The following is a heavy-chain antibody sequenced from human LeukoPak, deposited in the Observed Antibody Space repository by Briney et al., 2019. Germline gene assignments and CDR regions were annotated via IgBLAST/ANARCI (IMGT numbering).Heavy chain of an antibody. Sequence: GGSLRVSCSASGFTFSNAWMSWVRQAPGKGLEWVSYISSSGSTIYYADSVKGRFTISRDNAKNSLYLQMNSLRAEDTAVYYCARVQAYYDFWSGWGKWNYYYMDVWGKGTTVTVSS. CDR1: GFTFSNAW. CDR2: ISSSGSTI. D-gene: IGHD3-3*01. CDR3: ARVQAYYDFWSGWGKWNYYYMDV. V-gene: IGHV3-11*04. J-gene: IGHJ6*03.